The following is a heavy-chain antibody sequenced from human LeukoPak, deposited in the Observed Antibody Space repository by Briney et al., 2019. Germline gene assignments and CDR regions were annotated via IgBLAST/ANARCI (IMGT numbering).Heavy chain of an antibody. Sequence: GGSLRLSCAASGFTVSGNYMSWVRQAPAKGLEWVSVVYSGGSTYYADSVKGRFTISRDDSKNTLSLQMNSLRAEDTAVYYCARDTFYYGMDVWGQGTTVTVSS. CDR2: VYSGGST. CDR3: ARDTFYYGMDV. V-gene: IGHV3-66*01. J-gene: IGHJ6*02. D-gene: IGHD2/OR15-2a*01. CDR1: GFTVSGNY.